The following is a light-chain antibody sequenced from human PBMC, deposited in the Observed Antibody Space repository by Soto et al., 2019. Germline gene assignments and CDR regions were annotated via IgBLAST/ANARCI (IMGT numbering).Light chain of an antibody. J-gene: IGKJ4*01. V-gene: IGKV3-11*01. CDR1: QNVGTF. CDR2: EAF. Sequence: VLTQSPGTLSLSPGERATLSCRASQNVGTFLTWYQQKPGQAPRLLIYEAFTRATGIPARFSGTGSGTDFTLTISSLEPEDFAVYYCQQRSNWPPLTFGGGTKVDIK. CDR3: QQRSNWPPLT.